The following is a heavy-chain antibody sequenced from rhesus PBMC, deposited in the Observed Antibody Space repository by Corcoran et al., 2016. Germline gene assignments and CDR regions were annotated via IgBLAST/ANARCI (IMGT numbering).Heavy chain of an antibody. D-gene: IGHD2-15*01. CDR1: GVPTSSYW. CDR3: ATGGFSTYRDN. Sequence: QVQLRESGPGLVKPSETLSLTCAVFGVPTSSYWWAWIRQPPGKGLEWIGDIDGNVYGAHYNPSLKSRVIISKDASKNQFSLRMTSLTVADTAIYYCATGGFSTYRDNWGQGVLVTVSS. J-gene: IGHJ4*01. V-gene: IGHV4-80*01. CDR2: IDGNVYGA.